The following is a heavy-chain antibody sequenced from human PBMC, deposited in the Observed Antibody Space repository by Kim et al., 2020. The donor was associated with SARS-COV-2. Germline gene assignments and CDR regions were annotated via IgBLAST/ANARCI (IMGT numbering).Heavy chain of an antibody. CDR2: ISYDGSNK. CDR3: ANGRVRGYYFDY. CDR1: GFTFSSYG. Sequence: GGSLRLSCAASGFTFSSYGMHWVRQAPGNGLDWVAVISYDGSNKYYADSVKGRFTISRDNSKNTLYLQMNSLRAEDTAVYYCANGRVRGYYFDYWGQGTLVTVSS. V-gene: IGHV3-30*18. J-gene: IGHJ4*02.